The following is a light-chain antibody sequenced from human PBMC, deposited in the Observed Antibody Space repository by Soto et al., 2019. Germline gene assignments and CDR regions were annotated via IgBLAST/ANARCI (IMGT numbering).Light chain of an antibody. V-gene: IGLV1-47*01. CDR3: LVWDDNLSGLL. CDR2: RNN. Sequence: QSVLTQPPSASGTPGQRVTISCSGSSSNIGSNYVYWYQQLSGTAPKLLIHRNNQRPSGVPDRFSGSKSDTSASLAISGLRSEDEADYYCLVWDDNLSGLLFGGGTKLTVL. CDR1: SSNIGSNY. J-gene: IGLJ3*02.